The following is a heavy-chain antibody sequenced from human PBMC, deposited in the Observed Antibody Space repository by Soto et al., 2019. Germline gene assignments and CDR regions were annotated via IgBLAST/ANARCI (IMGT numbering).Heavy chain of an antibody. D-gene: IGHD3-9*01. CDR3: AKGGDYYDILTGPDYYYGMDV. CDR2: ISWDGGST. CDR1: GFTFDDYA. J-gene: IGHJ6*02. V-gene: IGHV3-43D*03. Sequence: GGSLRLSCAASGFTFDDYAMHWVRQAPGKGLEWVSLISWDGGSTYYADSVKGRFTISRDNSKNSLYLQMNSLRAEDTALYYCAKGGDYYDILTGPDYYYGMDVWGQGTTVTVSS.